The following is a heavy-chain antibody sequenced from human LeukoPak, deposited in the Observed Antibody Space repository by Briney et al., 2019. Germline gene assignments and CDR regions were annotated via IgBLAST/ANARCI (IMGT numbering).Heavy chain of an antibody. CDR2: ISAYNGNT. V-gene: IGHV1-18*01. J-gene: IGHJ6*03. Sequence: ASVKVSCKASGYTSTSYGISWVRQAPGQGLEWMGWISAYNGNTNYAQKLQGRVTMTTDTSTSTAYMELRSLRSDDTAVYYCARRYYDILTGYYEVGDYYYYMDVWGKGTTVTVSS. CDR3: ARRYYDILTGYYEVGDYYYYMDV. CDR1: GYTSTSYG. D-gene: IGHD3-9*01.